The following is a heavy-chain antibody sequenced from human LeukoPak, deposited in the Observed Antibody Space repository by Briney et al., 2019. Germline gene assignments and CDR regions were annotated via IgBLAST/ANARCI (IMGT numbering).Heavy chain of an antibody. CDR3: ARGYPPRYYGMDV. V-gene: IGHV4-30-4*01. CDR2: IYYSGST. D-gene: IGHD2-2*02. J-gene: IGHJ6*02. CDR1: GGSISSGDYY. Sequence: ASETLSLTCTVSGGSISSGDYYWSWIRQPPGKGLEWIGYIYYSGSTYYNPSLKSRVTISVDTSKNQFSLKLSSVTAADTAVYYCARGYPPRYYGMDVWGQGTTVTVSS.